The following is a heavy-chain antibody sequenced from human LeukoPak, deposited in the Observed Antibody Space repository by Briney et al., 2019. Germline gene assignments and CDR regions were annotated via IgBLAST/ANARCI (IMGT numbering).Heavy chain of an antibody. CDR1: GFTFSSYG. V-gene: IGHV3-30*02. D-gene: IGHD3-3*01. Sequence: GGSLRLSCASCGFTFSSYGMHWVRQAPGKGLEWVAFIRYDGSNKYYADSVKGRFTISRDNSKNTLYLQMNSLRAEDTAVYYCAGEDTYDFWSGYWPPFHYWGQGTLVTVSS. CDR3: AGEDTYDFWSGYWPPFHY. CDR2: IRYDGSNK. J-gene: IGHJ4*02.